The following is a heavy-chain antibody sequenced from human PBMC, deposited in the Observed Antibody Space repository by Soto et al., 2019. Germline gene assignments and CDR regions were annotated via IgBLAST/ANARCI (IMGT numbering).Heavy chain of an antibody. J-gene: IGHJ6*02. CDR1: GFSVSGSY. Sequence: GGSLRLSCAASGFSVSGSYITWVRKAPGKGLEWVSSIHPDGITYYADPVKGRFTIARDISRNILFLQMNSLGAEDTALYYCASTALTTGDGLDVWGQGTTVTVSS. CDR2: IHPDGIT. D-gene: IGHD1-1*01. CDR3: ASTALTTGDGLDV. V-gene: IGHV3-53*01.